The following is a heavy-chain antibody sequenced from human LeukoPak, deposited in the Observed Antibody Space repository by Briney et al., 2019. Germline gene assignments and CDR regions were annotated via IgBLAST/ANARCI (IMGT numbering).Heavy chain of an antibody. CDR2: ISYDGPNR. V-gene: IGHV3-30*18. CDR1: GFTFSSYG. CDR3: AKGRYHLATVTLLDY. D-gene: IGHD4-17*01. J-gene: IGHJ4*02. Sequence: GGSLRLSCAASGFTFSSYGMHWVRQAPGKGLEWVAVISYDGPNRYYADSVKGRFTISRDNSKNTLYLQMNSLRAEDTAVYYCAKGRYHLATVTLLDYWGQGTLVTVSS.